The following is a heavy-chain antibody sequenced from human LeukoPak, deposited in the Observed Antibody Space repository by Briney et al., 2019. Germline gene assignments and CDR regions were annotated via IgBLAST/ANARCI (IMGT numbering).Heavy chain of an antibody. CDR1: GFTFSSYW. Sequence: GGSLRLSCAASGFTFSSYWMCWVRQAPGKGLEWVANIKQDGGEKYYVDSVKGRFTISRDNAKNSLYLQMNSLRAEDTAVYYCARATASNWFDPWGQGTLVTVSS. V-gene: IGHV3-7*01. CDR2: IKQDGGEK. J-gene: IGHJ5*02. D-gene: IGHD2-21*01. CDR3: ARATASNWFDP.